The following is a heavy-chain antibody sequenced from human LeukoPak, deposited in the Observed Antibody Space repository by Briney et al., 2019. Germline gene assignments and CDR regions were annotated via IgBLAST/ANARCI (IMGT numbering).Heavy chain of an antibody. J-gene: IGHJ1*01. V-gene: IGHV4-34*01. CDR2: INHSRST. Sequence: SETLSLTCAVYGGSFSGYYWSWIRQPPGKGLEWIGEINHSRSTNYNPSLKSRVTISVDTSKNQFSLKLSSVTAADTAVYYCASGYGGNRGPKHWGQGTLVTVSS. D-gene: IGHD2-15*01. CDR1: GGSFSGYY. CDR3: ASGYGGNRGPKH.